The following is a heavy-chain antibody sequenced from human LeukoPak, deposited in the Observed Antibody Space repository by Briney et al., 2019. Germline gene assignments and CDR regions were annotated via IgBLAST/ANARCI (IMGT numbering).Heavy chain of an antibody. J-gene: IGHJ4*02. CDR3: ARDEYSGGDNGYYIDY. CDR1: GGSISSYY. CDR2: IYTSGST. V-gene: IGHV4-4*07. D-gene: IGHD2-8*01. Sequence: PSETLSLTCTVSGGSISSYYWSWIRQPAGKGLGWVGRIYTSGSTNYNPSLKSRVTMSVDTSKNQFSLKLSSVTAADTAVYYCARDEYSGGDNGYYIDYWGQGTLVTVSS.